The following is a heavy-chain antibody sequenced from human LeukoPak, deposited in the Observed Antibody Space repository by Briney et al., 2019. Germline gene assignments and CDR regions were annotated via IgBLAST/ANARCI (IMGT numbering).Heavy chain of an antibody. CDR2: INHSGST. J-gene: IGHJ4*02. CDR3: ARSPCMSVREVQSDY. D-gene: IGHD3-10*01. CDR1: GGPFSGYY. Sequence: SETLSLTCAVYGGPFSGYYWSWIRPPPGKGLEWIGEINHSGSTNYNPSLKSRVTISVDTSKNQFSLKLSSVTAADTAVYYCARSPCMSVREVQSDYWGQGTLVTVSS. V-gene: IGHV4-34*01.